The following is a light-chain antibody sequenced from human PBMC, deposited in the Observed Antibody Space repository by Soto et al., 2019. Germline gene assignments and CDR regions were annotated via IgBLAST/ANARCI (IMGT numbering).Light chain of an antibody. CDR1: QTIDNN. V-gene: IGKV1-39*01. Sequence: DIQMTQSPSSLSASVGDRVTITCRASQTIDNNLNWYQQKPGKAPRLLIYVAFSLQSGVPSRFSGSRSGTDFTLTISSLQPDDFATYFLQQSFSIPYTFGQGTILEIK. J-gene: IGKJ2*01. CDR3: QQSFSIPYT. CDR2: VAF.